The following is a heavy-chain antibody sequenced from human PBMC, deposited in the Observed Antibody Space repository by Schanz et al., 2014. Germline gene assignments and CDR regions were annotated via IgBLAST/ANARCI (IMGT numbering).Heavy chain of an antibody. CDR2: VNPSVRGT. V-gene: IGHV1-46*02. CDR3: ARGRTFDY. CDR1: GGTFNSYT. Sequence: QVQLVQSGAEVKKPGSSMKVSCKASGGTFNSYTINWVRQAPGQGLEWMGIVNPSVRGTHFAREFQGRVTVTSDTSTSTVYMELSGLRSEDTAVYYCARGRTFDYWGQGTLVTVSS. J-gene: IGHJ4*02.